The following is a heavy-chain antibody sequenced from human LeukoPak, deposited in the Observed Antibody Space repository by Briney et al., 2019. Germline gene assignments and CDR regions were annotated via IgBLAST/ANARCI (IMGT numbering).Heavy chain of an antibody. Sequence: GGSLRLSCAASGFTFSSYSMNWVRQAPGKGLEWVSSISSSSSYTYYADSVKGRFTIPRDNSKNTLYLQMNSLRAEDTAVYYCAKDPPAQYSYGVGSWGQGTLVTVSS. CDR1: GFTFSSYS. D-gene: IGHD5-18*01. CDR2: ISSSSSYT. CDR3: AKDPPAQYSYGVGS. V-gene: IGHV3-21*04. J-gene: IGHJ4*02.